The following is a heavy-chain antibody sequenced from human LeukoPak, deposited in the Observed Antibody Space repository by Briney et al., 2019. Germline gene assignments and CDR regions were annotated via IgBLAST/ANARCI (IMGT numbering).Heavy chain of an antibody. CDR2: INPNSGGT. Sequence: ASVKVSCKASGYTFTGYYMHWVRQAPGQGLEWMGWINPNSGGTKYAQKFQGRVTMTRDTSTSTAYMELRSLRSDDTAVYYCTRDLPYSSSWESIDYWGQGTLVTVSS. J-gene: IGHJ4*02. CDR1: GYTFTGYY. CDR3: TRDLPYSSSWESIDY. V-gene: IGHV1-2*02. D-gene: IGHD6-13*01.